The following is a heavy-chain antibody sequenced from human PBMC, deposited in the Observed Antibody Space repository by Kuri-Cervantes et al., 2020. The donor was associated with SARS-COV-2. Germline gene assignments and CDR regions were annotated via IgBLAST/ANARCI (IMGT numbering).Heavy chain of an antibody. V-gene: IGHV1-18*01. D-gene: IGHD1-26*01. J-gene: IGHJ4*02. CDR1: GYTFTSYG. Sequence: ASVKVSCKASGYTFTSYGISWVRQAPGQGLGWMGWISAYNGNTNYAQKLQGRVAMTTDTSTSTAYMELRSLRSDDTAVYYCARGPGSYHIWYYFDYWGQGTLVTVSS. CDR2: ISAYNGNT. CDR3: ARGPGSYHIWYYFDY.